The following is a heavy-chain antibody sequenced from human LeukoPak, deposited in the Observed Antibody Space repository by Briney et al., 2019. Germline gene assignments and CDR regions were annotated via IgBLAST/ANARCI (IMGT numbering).Heavy chain of an antibody. CDR1: GGSFSGYY. CDR2: INHSGST. CDR3: ARGRSFYDILTGSDNRGYFDY. J-gene: IGHJ4*02. D-gene: IGHD3-9*01. Sequence: SETLSLTCAVYGGSFSGYYWSWSRQPPGKGLEWIGEINHSGSTNYNPSLKSRVTISVDTSKNQFSLKLSSVTAADTAVYYCARGRSFYDILTGSDNRGYFDYWGQGTLVTVSS. V-gene: IGHV4-34*01.